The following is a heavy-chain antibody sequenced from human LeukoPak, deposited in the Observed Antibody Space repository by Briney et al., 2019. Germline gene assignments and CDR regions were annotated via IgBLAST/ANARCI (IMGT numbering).Heavy chain of an antibody. CDR1: GFTFSNYA. CDR2: ISYDGGNE. CDR3: AKDDDWGRYKH. J-gene: IGHJ1*01. V-gene: IGHV3-30*04. D-gene: IGHD3-16*01. Sequence: GGSLRLSCGASGFTFSNYAMHWVRQAPGKGLEWVTIISYDGGNEYYADSVKGRFTISRDNSKNTLYLQMNSLRAEDTAVYYCAKDDDWGRYKHWGQGTLVTVSS.